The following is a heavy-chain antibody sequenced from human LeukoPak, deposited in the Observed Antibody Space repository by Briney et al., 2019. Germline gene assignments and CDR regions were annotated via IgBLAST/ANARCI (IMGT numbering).Heavy chain of an antibody. CDR3: ARGERSMATICN. V-gene: IGHV1-69*04. CDR2: IIPILGIA. D-gene: IGHD5-24*01. Sequence: ASVKVSCKASGGTFSSYAISWVRQAPGQGLEWMGRIIPILGIANYAQKFQGRVTITADKSTSTAYMELSSLRSEDTAVYYCARGERSMATICNWGQGTLVTVSS. CDR1: GGTFSSYA. J-gene: IGHJ4*02.